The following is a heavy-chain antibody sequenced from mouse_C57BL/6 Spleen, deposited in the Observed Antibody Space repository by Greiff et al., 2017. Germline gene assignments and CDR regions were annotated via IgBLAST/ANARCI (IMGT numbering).Heavy chain of an antibody. CDR2: ISDGGSYT. V-gene: IGHV5-4*01. Sequence: EVKLQESGGGLVKPGGSLKLSCAASGFTFSSYAMSWVRQTPEKRLEWVATISDGGSYTYYPDNVKGRFTISRDNAKNNLYLQMSHLKSEDTAMYYCARDDYDSFAYWGQGTLVTGSA. J-gene: IGHJ3*01. D-gene: IGHD2-4*01. CDR3: ARDDYDSFAY. CDR1: GFTFSSYA.